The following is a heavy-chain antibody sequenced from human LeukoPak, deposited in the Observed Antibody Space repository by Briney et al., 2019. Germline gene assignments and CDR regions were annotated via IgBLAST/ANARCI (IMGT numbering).Heavy chain of an antibody. CDR3: ARQDSSGYYYDY. D-gene: IGHD3-22*01. V-gene: IGHV1-69*04. Sequence: SVKVSCKASGGTFSSYAISWVRQAPGQGLEWMGRIIPIFGIANYAQKFQGRVTITADKSTSTAYMELSSLRSEDTAVYHCARQDSSGYYYDYWGQGTLVTVSS. CDR2: IIPIFGIA. CDR1: GGTFSSYA. J-gene: IGHJ4*02.